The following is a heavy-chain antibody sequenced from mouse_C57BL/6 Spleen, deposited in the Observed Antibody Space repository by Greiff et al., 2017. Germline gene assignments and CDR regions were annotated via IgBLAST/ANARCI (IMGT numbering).Heavy chain of an antibody. V-gene: IGHV1-82*01. CDR3: ARVLGGYFDV. CDR2: IYPGDGDT. CDR1: GYAFSSSW. J-gene: IGHJ1*03. Sequence: QVQLQQSGPELVKPGASVKISCKASGYAFSSSWMNWVKQRPGKGLEWIGRIYPGDGDTNYNGKFKGKATLTADKSSSTAYMHLSSLTSEDSAVYFCARVLGGYFDVWGTGTTVTVSS. D-gene: IGHD1-1*01.